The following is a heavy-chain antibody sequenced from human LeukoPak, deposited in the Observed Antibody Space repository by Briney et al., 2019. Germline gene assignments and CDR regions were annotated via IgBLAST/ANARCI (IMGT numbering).Heavy chain of an antibody. J-gene: IGHJ4*02. Sequence: GGSLRLSCAASGFTFSSYEMNWVRQAPGKGLEWVSYISSSGSTIYYADSVKGRFTISRDNAKNSLYLQMNSLRAEDTAVYYCAKSASSGQPYYFDYWGQGTLVTVSS. CDR2: ISSSGSTI. CDR3: AKSASSGQPYYFDY. CDR1: GFTFSSYE. D-gene: IGHD6-19*01. V-gene: IGHV3-48*03.